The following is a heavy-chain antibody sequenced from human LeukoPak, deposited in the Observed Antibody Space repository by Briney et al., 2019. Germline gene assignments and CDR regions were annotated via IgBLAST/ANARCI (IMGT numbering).Heavy chain of an antibody. D-gene: IGHD6-13*01. CDR2: IYYSGAT. CDR1: GGSISTYY. J-gene: IGHJ4*02. V-gene: IGHV4-59*01. Sequence: SETLSLTCTVSGGSISTYYWNWIRQPPGKGLEWIGYIYYSGATNYNPSLESRVTMSVDTSKNQFSLKLSSVTAADTAVYYCARGVYIAAAQYGFWGQGTLVTVSS. CDR3: ARGVYIAAAQYGF.